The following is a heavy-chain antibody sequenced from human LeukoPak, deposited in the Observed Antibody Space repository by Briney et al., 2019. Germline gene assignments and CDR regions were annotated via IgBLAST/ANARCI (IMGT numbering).Heavy chain of an antibody. CDR1: GFTFSSYS. CDR3: AKVFPPDS. Sequence: PGGSLRLSCAASGFTFSSYSMNWVRQAPGKGLEWVSYISSSSSTIYYADSVKGRFTISRDNAKNTLYLQMNSLRAEDTAVYYCAKVFPPDSGGQGTLVTVPS. CDR2: ISSSSSTI. J-gene: IGHJ5*01. V-gene: IGHV3-48*04.